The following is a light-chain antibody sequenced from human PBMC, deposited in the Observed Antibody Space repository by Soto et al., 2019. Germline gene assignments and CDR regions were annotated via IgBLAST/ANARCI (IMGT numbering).Light chain of an antibody. CDR1: QGISSF. J-gene: IGKJ5*01. CDR3: QQYNNWPPIT. CDR2: GAT. Sequence: IQLTQSPSSLSASVGERVTITCRASQGISSFLAWYQQEPGKAPKLLISGATTLQSGVPSRFSGSGSGTNFTLTISSLQSDDFAVYYCQQYNNWPPITFGQGTRLEIK. V-gene: IGKV1-9*01.